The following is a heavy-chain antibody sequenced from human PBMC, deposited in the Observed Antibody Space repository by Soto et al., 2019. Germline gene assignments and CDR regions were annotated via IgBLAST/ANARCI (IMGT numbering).Heavy chain of an antibody. Sequence: GESLKISCQASGYTFTKYWVGWVRQMPGKGLEWMGIIYPDDSDTRYSPSFQGHVTISADKSISTAYLQWSSLKASDSATYYCARRDMLTGYVYFDYWGQGTQVTVST. D-gene: IGHD3-9*01. J-gene: IGHJ4*02. V-gene: IGHV5-51*01. CDR3: ARRDMLTGYVYFDY. CDR1: GYTFTKYW. CDR2: IYPDDSDT.